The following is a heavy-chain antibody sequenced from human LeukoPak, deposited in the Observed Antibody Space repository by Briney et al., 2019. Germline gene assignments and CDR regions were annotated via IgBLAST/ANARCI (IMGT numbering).Heavy chain of an antibody. Sequence: SETLSLTCTVSGGSISSSSFYWGWIRQPPGKGLEWIGSIYSSGSTYYNPSLKSRVTISVDTSKNQFSLKLSSVTAADTAVYYCASHGITMIVVVKYWGQGTLVTVSS. CDR1: GGSISSSSFY. CDR3: ASHGITMIVVVKY. J-gene: IGHJ4*02. CDR2: IYSSGST. V-gene: IGHV4-39*01. D-gene: IGHD3-22*01.